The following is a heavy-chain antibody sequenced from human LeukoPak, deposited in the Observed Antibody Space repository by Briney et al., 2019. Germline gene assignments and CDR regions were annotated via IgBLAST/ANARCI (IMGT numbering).Heavy chain of an antibody. CDR1: GFTFSSYA. J-gene: IGHJ4*02. D-gene: IGHD3-3*01. Sequence: PAGGSLRLSCAASGFTFSSYAMSWVRQAPGKGLEWVSAISGSGGSTYYADSVKGRFTIPRDNSKNTLYLQMNSLRAEDTAVYYCAKVSRVEHYDFSEWGQGTLVTVSS. CDR2: ISGSGGST. V-gene: IGHV3-23*01. CDR3: AKVSRVEHYDFSE.